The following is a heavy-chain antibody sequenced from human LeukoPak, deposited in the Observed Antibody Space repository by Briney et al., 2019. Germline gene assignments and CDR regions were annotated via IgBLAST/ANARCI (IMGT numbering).Heavy chain of an antibody. J-gene: IGHJ4*02. D-gene: IGHD2-21*02. CDR2: IIPIFGTA. Sequence: SVKVSCKASGGTFSSYAISWVRQAPGQGLEWMGRIIPIFGTANYAQKFQGRVTINTDESTSTAYMELSSLRSEDTAVYYCARESVPPYCGGDCCLDYWGQGTLVTVSS. V-gene: IGHV1-69*05. CDR1: GGTFSSYA. CDR3: ARESVPPYCGGDCCLDY.